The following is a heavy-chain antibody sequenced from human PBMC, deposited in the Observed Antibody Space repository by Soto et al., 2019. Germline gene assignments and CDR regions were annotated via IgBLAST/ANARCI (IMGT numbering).Heavy chain of an antibody. Sequence: PGGSLRLSCAASGFTFSGSAMHWVRQASGKGLEWVGRIRSKANSYATAYAASVKGRFTISRDDSKNTAYLQMNSLKTEDTAVYYCTSSTDFSGSYYYYDGMDVWGQGTTVTVS. D-gene: IGHD1-26*01. J-gene: IGHJ6*02. CDR2: IRSKANSYAT. CDR1: GFTFSGSA. V-gene: IGHV3-73*01. CDR3: TSSTDFSGSYYYYDGMDV.